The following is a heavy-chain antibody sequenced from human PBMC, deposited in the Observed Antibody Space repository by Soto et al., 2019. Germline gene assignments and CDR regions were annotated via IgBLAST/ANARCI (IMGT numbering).Heavy chain of an antibody. V-gene: IGHV3-23*01. CDR1: GFTFSDSV. Sequence: PXVSLRLSFVASGFTFSDSVMAWVRQAPGKGLEWVSAISGGGITRYASSMAGRFSTSRDNSKNTLYLQMSSLRAEDTATYYCVKWHTYNFDSIPFTGFDQWGQGTQVTVSS. CDR3: VKWHTYNFDSIPFTGFDQ. CDR2: ISGGGIT. D-gene: IGHD3-22*01. J-gene: IGHJ4*02.